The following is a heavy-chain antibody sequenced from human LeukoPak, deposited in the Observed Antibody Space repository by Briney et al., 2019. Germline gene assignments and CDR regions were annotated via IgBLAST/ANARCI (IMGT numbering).Heavy chain of an antibody. J-gene: IGHJ4*02. CDR1: GFIFSSYW. V-gene: IGHV3-7*01. D-gene: IGHD3-22*01. CDR3: ARVYDSSGYPYYFDY. CDR2: IKQDGSEN. Sequence: PGGSLRLSCAASGFIFSSYWMSWVRQAPGKGLEWVANIKQDGSENYYVDSVKGRFTISRDNAKNSLYLQMNSLRAEDTAVYYCARVYDSSGYPYYFDYWGQGTLVTVSS.